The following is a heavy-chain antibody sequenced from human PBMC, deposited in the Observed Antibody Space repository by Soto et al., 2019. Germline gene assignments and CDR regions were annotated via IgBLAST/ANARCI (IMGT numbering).Heavy chain of an antibody. CDR1: GFTFSSYA. Sequence: EPQLLESGGGLAHPGGSLGLSCGASGFTFSSYAMSWVRQAPGKGLEWVAAISGSGVSTYYADSVRGRSTISRDNSKKTLDLQMNSLRAEDTAVYYCAKFYCISTMCQAPAAKSTGGFEIWGQGTLVTVSS. D-gene: IGHD2-2*01. V-gene: IGHV3-23*01. J-gene: IGHJ3*02. CDR3: AKFYCISTMCQAPAAKSTGGFEI. CDR2: ISGSGVST.